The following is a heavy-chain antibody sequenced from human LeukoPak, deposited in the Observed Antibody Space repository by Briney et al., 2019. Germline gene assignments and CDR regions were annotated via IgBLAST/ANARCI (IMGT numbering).Heavy chain of an antibody. D-gene: IGHD4-17*01. Sequence: ASVKVSCKASGYTFTSYYMHWVRQAPGQGLGWMGIINPSGGSTSYAQKFQGRVTMTRDMSTSTVYMELSSLRSEDTAVYYCARVMGKEFYGDDYWGQGTLVTVSS. CDR3: ARVMGKEFYGDDY. CDR2: INPSGGST. CDR1: GYTFTSYY. V-gene: IGHV1-46*01. J-gene: IGHJ4*02.